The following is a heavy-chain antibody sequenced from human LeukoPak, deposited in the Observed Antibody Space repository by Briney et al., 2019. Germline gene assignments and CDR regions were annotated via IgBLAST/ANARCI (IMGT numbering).Heavy chain of an antibody. J-gene: IGHJ4*02. V-gene: IGHV3-23*01. CDR2: ISDSGGRT. CDR1: GTTFNYFA. D-gene: IGHD3-10*01. CDR3: AKRGVVVRVILVGFHKEAYCFDS. Sequence: GGSLRLSCAASGTTFNYFAMNWVRQAPGKGLEWVAGISDSGGRTNYADSVKGRFTISRDNPKNTLYLQMNSLRAEDTAVYFCAKRGVVVRVILVGFHKEAYCFDSWGQGTLVTVSS.